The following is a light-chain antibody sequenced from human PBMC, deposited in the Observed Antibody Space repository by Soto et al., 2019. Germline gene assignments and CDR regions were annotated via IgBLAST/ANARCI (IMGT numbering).Light chain of an antibody. CDR2: AAS. Sequence: DIQMTQSPSSLSASVGDRVTIPCRASPSISSYLNWYQQKPGKAPKLLIYAASSLQSGVPSRFSGSGSGTDFTLTISSLQPEDFATYYCQQSYSTPPTFGQGTKVEIK. V-gene: IGKV1-39*01. J-gene: IGKJ1*01. CDR1: PSISSY. CDR3: QQSYSTPPT.